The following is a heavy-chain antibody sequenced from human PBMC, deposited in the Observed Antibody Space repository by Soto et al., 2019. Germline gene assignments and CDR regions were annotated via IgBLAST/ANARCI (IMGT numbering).Heavy chain of an antibody. D-gene: IGHD6-13*01. V-gene: IGHV4-59*01. CDR1: GGSISSYY. J-gene: IGHJ6*02. Sequence: SETLSLTCTVSGGSISSYYWSWIRQPPGKGLEWIGYIYYSGSTNYNPSLKSRVTISVDTSKNQFSLKLSSVTAADTAVYYCARDSLYSRANYYYYGMDVWGQGTTVTVSS. CDR3: ARDSLYSRANYYYYGMDV. CDR2: IYYSGST.